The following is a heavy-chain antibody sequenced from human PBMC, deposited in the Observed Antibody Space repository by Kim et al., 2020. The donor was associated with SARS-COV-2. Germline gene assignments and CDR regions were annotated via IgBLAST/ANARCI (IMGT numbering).Heavy chain of an antibody. D-gene: IGHD3-22*01. J-gene: IGHJ4*02. CDR1: GFTFSSYS. CDR2: ISSSSSTI. Sequence: GGSLRLSCAASGFTFSSYSMNWVRQAPGKGLEWVSYISSSSSTIYYADSVKGRFTISRDNAKNSLYLQMNSLRAEDTAVYYCARGITYYYDSSGYYRGSFFDYWGQGTLVTVSS. CDR3: ARGITYYYDSSGYYRGSFFDY. V-gene: IGHV3-48*04.